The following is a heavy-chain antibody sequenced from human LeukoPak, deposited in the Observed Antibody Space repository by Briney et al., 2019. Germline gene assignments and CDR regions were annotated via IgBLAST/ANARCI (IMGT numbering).Heavy chain of an antibody. J-gene: IGHJ4*02. D-gene: IGHD1-26*01. CDR3: AREYSGSFRSAEELGY. CDR2: MNPNSGNT. Sequence: ASVKASCKASGYTFTSYDINWVRQATGQGLEWMGWMNPNSGNTGYAQKFQGRVTMTRDTSTSTVYMELSSLRSEDTAVYYCAREYSGSFRSAEELGYWGQGTLVTVSS. V-gene: IGHV1-8*01. CDR1: GYTFTSYD.